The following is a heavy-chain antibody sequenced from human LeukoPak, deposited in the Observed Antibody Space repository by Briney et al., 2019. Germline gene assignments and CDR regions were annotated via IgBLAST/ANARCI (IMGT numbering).Heavy chain of an antibody. D-gene: IGHD3-10*01. CDR1: GFTVSSNY. V-gene: IGHV3-21*01. CDR3: ARLSGITLGFDP. CDR2: INSRSRFI. Sequence: GGSLRLSCAASGFTVSSNYMSWVRQAPGKGLEWVSSINSRSRFIYYANSVKGRFTISRDNAKNSLYLQMNRLRAEDTAVYYCARLSGITLGFDPWGQGTLVTVSS. J-gene: IGHJ5*02.